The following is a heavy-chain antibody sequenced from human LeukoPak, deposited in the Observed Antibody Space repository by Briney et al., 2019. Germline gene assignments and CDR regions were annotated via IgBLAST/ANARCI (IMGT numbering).Heavy chain of an antibody. J-gene: IGHJ4*02. CDR2: ISSRGTTI. Sequence: QPGGSLRLSCAASGFTFSSYEMNWVRQAPEKGLEWVSYISSRGTTIYYADSVKGRFTISRDNAKNSLYLQMNSLRAEDTAVYYCARALNSGWYYFDYWGQGTLVTVSS. CDR1: GFTFSSYE. V-gene: IGHV3-48*03. CDR3: ARALNSGWYYFDY. D-gene: IGHD6-19*01.